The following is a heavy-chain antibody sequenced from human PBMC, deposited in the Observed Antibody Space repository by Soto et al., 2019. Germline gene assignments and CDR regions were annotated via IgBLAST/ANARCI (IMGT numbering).Heavy chain of an antibody. Sequence: GDSLKISCKGSGYTFTDYWIGWVRQLPGKGLEWKGIIYPGDSDTRYSPSFQGHVTITVDKSTSTAYLQWNTLKASDTAMYYCARQISNVRYYYYAMDVWGQGTTVSVSS. CDR2: IYPGDSDT. V-gene: IGHV5-51*01. CDR1: GYTFTDYW. J-gene: IGHJ6*02. CDR3: ARQISNVRYYYYAMDV. D-gene: IGHD4-4*01.